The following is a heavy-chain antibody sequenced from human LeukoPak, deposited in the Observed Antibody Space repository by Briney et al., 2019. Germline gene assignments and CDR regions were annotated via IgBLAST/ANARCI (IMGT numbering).Heavy chain of an antibody. CDR3: ARYHYDSSGYFS. D-gene: IGHD3-22*01. Sequence: RGSLRLSCAASGFTFSSYWMSWVRQAPGKGLEWVANIKQDGSDIYYVDSVRGRFTISRDNAKNSLYLQMNSLRVEDTAVYYCARYHYDSSGYFSWGQGTLVTVSS. J-gene: IGHJ5*02. CDR1: GFTFSSYW. V-gene: IGHV3-7*01. CDR2: IKQDGSDI.